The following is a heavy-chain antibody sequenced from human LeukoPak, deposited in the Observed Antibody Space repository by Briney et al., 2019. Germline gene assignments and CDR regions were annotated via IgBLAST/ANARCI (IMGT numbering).Heavy chain of an antibody. V-gene: IGHV3-23*01. Sequence: PGGTLRLSCAASGFTFSSYGMSWVRQAPGKGLEWVSAIRTTGGNTYYADSVKGRFTISRDNSKNTLYLQMNSLRAEDTAVYYCARHGSITMIRGRLRYYYMDVWGKGTTVTISS. CDR1: GFTFSSYG. CDR2: IRTTGGNT. D-gene: IGHD3-10*01. J-gene: IGHJ6*03. CDR3: ARHGSITMIRGRLRYYYMDV.